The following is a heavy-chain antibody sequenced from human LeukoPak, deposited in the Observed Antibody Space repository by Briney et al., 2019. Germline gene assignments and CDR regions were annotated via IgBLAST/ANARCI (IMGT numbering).Heavy chain of an antibody. CDR1: GGSISSSTYY. V-gene: IGHV4-39*01. D-gene: IGHD6-19*01. Sequence: SETLSLTCTVSGGSISSSTYYWGWIRQPPGKGLEWIGSIYYSGSTYYNPSHKSRVTISVDTSKNQFSLKLSSVTAGDTAVYYCARRYSYSSLPDYWGQGTLVTVSS. J-gene: IGHJ4*02. CDR3: ARRYSYSSLPDY. CDR2: IYYSGST.